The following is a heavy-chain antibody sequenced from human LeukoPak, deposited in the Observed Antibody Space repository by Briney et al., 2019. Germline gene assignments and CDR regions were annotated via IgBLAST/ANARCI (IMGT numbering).Heavy chain of an antibody. V-gene: IGHV3-11*06. CDR3: ARPLRYSSGWETTYDY. J-gene: IGHJ4*02. D-gene: IGHD6-19*01. Sequence: PGGSLRLSCAASGFTFSDYYMSWIRQAPGKGLEWVSYISSSSSYTNYADSVKGRFTISRDNAKNSLYLQMNGLRAEDTAVYYCARPLRYSSGWETTYDYWGQGTLVTVSS. CDR1: GFTFSDYY. CDR2: ISSSSSYT.